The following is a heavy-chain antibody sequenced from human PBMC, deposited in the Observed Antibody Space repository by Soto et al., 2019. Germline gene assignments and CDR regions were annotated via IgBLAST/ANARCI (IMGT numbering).Heavy chain of an antibody. J-gene: IGHJ4*02. CDR1: GFAFSSYG. CDR2: ISYDGSNK. Sequence: GALRLSCAASGFAFSSYGMHWVRQAPGKGLEWVAVISYDGSNKYYADSVKGRFTISRDNSKNTLYLQMNSLRAEDTAVYYCEKGHELDYWGQGTLVTVSS. CDR3: EKGHELDY. V-gene: IGHV3-30*18.